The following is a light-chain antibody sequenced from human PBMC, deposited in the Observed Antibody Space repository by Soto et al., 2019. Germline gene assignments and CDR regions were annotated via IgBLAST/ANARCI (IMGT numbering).Light chain of an antibody. Sequence: DIQLTQSPSTLSASVGDRVTITCRANQSLNSWLAWYQQKPGKAPKLLIHDASYLQSGVPSRFSGSESGTEYTLTISSLQPDDFATYYCQQYDSHWYTFGQGTKLEIK. V-gene: IGKV1-5*01. CDR1: QSLNSW. CDR2: DAS. CDR3: QQYDSHWYT. J-gene: IGKJ2*01.